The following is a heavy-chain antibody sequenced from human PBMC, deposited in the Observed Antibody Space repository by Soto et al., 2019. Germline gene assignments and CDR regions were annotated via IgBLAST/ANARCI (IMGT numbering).Heavy chain of an antibody. J-gene: IGHJ4*02. Sequence: QVQLQESGPGLVKPSGTLSLTCAVSGGSFTRNNWWTWVRQPPGQGLEWIGEISRTGSTNYNPSLKSRVTLSLDKSENKFSLNVTSLTAAATAVYYCASRDPGTSVDYWGQGPLVTVSS. CDR3: ASRDPGTSVDY. CDR2: ISRTGST. V-gene: IGHV4-4*02. CDR1: GGSFTRNNW. D-gene: IGHD1-7*01.